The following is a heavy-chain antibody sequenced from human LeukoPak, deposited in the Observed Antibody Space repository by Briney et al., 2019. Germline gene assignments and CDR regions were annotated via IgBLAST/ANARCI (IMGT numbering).Heavy chain of an antibody. V-gene: IGHV4-34*01. CDR3: ARLNGDRLDY. D-gene: IGHD4-17*01. J-gene: IGHJ4*02. Sequence: PSETLSLTCAVYGGSFSGYYWSWIRQPPGKGLEWIGEINHSGSTNYNPSLKSRVTISVDTSKNQFSLKLSSVTAADTAVYFCARLNGDRLDYWGQGALVTVSS. CDR1: GGSFSGYY. CDR2: INHSGST.